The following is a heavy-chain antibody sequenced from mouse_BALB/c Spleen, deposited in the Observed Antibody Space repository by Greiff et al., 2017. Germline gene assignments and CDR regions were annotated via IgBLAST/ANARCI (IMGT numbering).Heavy chain of an antibody. CDR2: INSNGGST. CDR1: GFTFSSYG. D-gene: IGHD1-1*01. V-gene: IGHV5-6-3*01. CDR3: ASHYYGSSYVYFDV. J-gene: IGHJ1*01. Sequence: DVMLVESGGGLVQPGGSLKLSCAASGFTFSSYGMSWVRQTPDKRLELVATINSNGGSTYYPDSVKGRFTISRDNAKNTLYLQMSSLKSEDTAMYYCASHYYGSSYVYFDVWGAGTTVTVSS.